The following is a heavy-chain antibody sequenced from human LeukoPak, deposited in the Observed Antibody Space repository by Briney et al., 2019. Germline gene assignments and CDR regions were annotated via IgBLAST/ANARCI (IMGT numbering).Heavy chain of an antibody. CDR2: VSSDSNTI. CDR3: AGGWKQLPYFFDY. V-gene: IGHV3-48*01. Sequence: GGSLRLSCAASGFTFSIYSMNWVRQAPGKGLEWVSYVSSDSNTIYYADSVKGRFTISRDNAKNSLYLQVNSPRAEDTAVYYCAGGWKQLPYFFDYWGQGTVVTVSS. J-gene: IGHJ4*02. D-gene: IGHD5-18*01. CDR1: GFTFSIYS.